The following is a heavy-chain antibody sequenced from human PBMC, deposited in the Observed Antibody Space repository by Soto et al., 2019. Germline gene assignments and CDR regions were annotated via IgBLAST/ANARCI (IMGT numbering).Heavy chain of an antibody. CDR3: VALGARIF. Sequence: EVQQVEPGGGLVQPGGSLRLSCAGSGFTFSNYHLHWVRQETGKRLEWVAGIGSAGDLFYANSVHDRFFISRENANNSFHLQMNSLRAGDTAVYYCVALGARIFWGQGSLVTVSS. CDR2: IGSAGDL. CDR1: GFTFSNYH. J-gene: IGHJ4*02. V-gene: IGHV3-13*01. D-gene: IGHD7-27*01.